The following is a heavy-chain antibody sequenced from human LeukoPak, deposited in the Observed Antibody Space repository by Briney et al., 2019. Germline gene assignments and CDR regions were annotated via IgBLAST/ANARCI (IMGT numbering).Heavy chain of an antibody. V-gene: IGHV3-66*01. D-gene: IGHD3-3*01. CDR3: ARATLVVFDCYGMDV. Sequence: PSGGSLTLSCAASGLTVSSTYMSWVRQAPGKGLEWVSLIYSGGSTFYADSVKGRFTISRHNSKNTLNLQMNSLRAEDTAVSYCARATLVVFDCYGMDVWGQGTTVTVSS. CDR2: IYSGGST. CDR1: GLTVSSTY. J-gene: IGHJ6*02.